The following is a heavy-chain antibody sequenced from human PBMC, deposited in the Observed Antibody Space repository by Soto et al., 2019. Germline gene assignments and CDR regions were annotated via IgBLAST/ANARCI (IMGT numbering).Heavy chain of an antibody. J-gene: IGHJ4*02. D-gene: IGHD3-22*01. V-gene: IGHV1-69*01. Sequence: QVQLVQSGAEVKKPGSSVKVSCKASGGTFSIYAIDWVRQAPGQGLEWMGGIIPLFGTANYAQNFQGRITITADESTNTAYLELRSLRSEDTAVYYCARGVHYDSRGYYYFYWGQGTLVTVSS. CDR1: GGTFSIYA. CDR2: IIPLFGTA. CDR3: ARGVHYDSRGYYYFY.